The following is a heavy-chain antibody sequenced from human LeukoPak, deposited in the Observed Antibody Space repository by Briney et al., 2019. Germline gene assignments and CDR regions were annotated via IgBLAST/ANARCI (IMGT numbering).Heavy chain of an antibody. CDR2: IYPGDSDT. CDR1: GYSFTSYW. Sequence: GESLKISCKGSGYSFTSYWIGWVRQMPGKGLGWMGIIYPGDSDTRYSPSFQGQVTISADKSISTAYLQWSSLKASDTAMYYCARQVEYSSSSGGYYYYYYMDVWGKGTTVTVSS. D-gene: IGHD6-6*01. V-gene: IGHV5-51*01. J-gene: IGHJ6*03. CDR3: ARQVEYSSSSGGYYYYYYMDV.